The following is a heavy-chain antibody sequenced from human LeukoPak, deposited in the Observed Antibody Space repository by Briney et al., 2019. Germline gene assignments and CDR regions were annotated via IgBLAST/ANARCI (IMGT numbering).Heavy chain of an antibody. CDR2: IYWDDDK. Sequence: SGPTLVNPTQTLTLTCTFSGFSLSTSGVGVGWIRQPPGKALEWLALIYWDDDKRYSPSLKSRLTITKDTSKNQVVLTMTNMDPVDTATYYCAHRRGAAAGLRYYFVYWGQGTLVTVSS. D-gene: IGHD6-13*01. J-gene: IGHJ4*02. V-gene: IGHV2-5*02. CDR1: GFSLSTSGVG. CDR3: AHRRGAAAGLRYYFVY.